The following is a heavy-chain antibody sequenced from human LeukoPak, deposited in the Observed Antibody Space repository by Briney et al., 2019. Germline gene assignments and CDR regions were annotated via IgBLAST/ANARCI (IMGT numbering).Heavy chain of an antibody. CDR3: ARDDCSSSSCLTY. CDR2: INTDGSRT. J-gene: IGHJ4*02. Sequence: GGFLRLSCAASGFTFSSYWMHWVRQAPGKGLVWVSRINTDGSRTSYADSVKGRFTISRDNAKNTLYLQMNSLRAEDTAVYYCARDDCSSSSCLTYWGQGTLVTVSS. D-gene: IGHD2-2*01. CDR1: GFTFSSYW. V-gene: IGHV3-74*01.